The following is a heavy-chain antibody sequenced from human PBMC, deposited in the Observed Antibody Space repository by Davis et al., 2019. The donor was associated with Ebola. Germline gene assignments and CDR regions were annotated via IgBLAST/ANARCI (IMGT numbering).Heavy chain of an antibody. Sequence: SVKVSCKASGGTFSSYAISWVRQAPGQGLEWLGGIIPIFGTANYAQKFQGRVTITADKSTSTAYMELSSLRSEDTAVYYCARGGSLLWFREAQNNWFDPWGQGTLVTVSS. V-gene: IGHV1-69*06. D-gene: IGHD3-10*01. CDR1: GGTFSSYA. CDR2: IIPIFGTA. J-gene: IGHJ5*02. CDR3: ARGGSLLWFREAQNNWFDP.